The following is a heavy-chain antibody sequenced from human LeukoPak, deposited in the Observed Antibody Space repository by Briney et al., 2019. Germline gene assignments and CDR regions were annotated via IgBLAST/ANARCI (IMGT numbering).Heavy chain of an antibody. CDR1: GYTFTSYD. CDR3: ARTTGYSSSWYLDYYYYYMDV. D-gene: IGHD6-13*01. Sequence: SVQVSFMASGYTFTSYDINWVRQATGQGLEWMGWMNPNIGNTGYAQKFQGRVTMTRNTSISTAYMELSSLRSEDTAVYYCARTTGYSSSWYLDYYYYYMDVWGKGATVTVSS. CDR2: MNPNIGNT. V-gene: IGHV1-8*01. J-gene: IGHJ6*03.